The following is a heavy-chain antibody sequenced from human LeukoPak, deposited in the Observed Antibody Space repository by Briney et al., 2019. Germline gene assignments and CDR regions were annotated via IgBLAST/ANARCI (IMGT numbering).Heavy chain of an antibody. CDR1: GGTFSSYA. CDR3: AREIEGYSSGWYFDY. D-gene: IGHD6-19*01. J-gene: IGHJ4*02. V-gene: IGHV1-69*13. CDR2: IIPIFGTA. Sequence: GASVKVSCKASGGTFSSYAISWVRQAPGQGLEWMGGIIPIFGTANYAQKFQGRVTITADESTSTAYMELSSLRSEDTAVYYCAREIEGYSSGWYFDYWGQGTLVTVSS.